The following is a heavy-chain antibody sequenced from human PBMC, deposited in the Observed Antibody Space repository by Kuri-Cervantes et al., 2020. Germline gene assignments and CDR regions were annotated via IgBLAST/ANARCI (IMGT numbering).Heavy chain of an antibody. CDR3: TTASLSDDYSYANYYYYYGMDV. CDR1: GFTFSTAW. D-gene: IGHD4-11*01. V-gene: IGHV3-15*01. CDR2: IKSKTDGGTT. Sequence: GGSLRLSCAASGFTFSTAWMSWVRQAPGKGLEWVGRIKSKTDGGTTDYAAPVKGRFTISRDDSKNTLYLQMNSLKTEDTAVYYCTTASLSDDYSYANYYYYYGMDVWGQGTTVTVSS. J-gene: IGHJ6*02.